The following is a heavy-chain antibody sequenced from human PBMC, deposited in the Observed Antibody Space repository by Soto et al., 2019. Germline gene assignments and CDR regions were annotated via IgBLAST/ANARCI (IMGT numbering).Heavy chain of an antibody. CDR2: TYYRSKWYN. V-gene: IGHV6-1*01. CDR1: GDSVSSNSAA. J-gene: IGHJ4*02. D-gene: IGHD1-7*01. CDR3: ARHNGNYDSVDD. Sequence: SQTLSLTCGISGDSVSSNSAAWNWIRQSPSRGLEWLGRTYYRSKWYNDYALSVKSRITINPDTSKNQFSLQLNSVTPEDTAVYEGARHNGNYDSVDDWGQETPVSVPS.